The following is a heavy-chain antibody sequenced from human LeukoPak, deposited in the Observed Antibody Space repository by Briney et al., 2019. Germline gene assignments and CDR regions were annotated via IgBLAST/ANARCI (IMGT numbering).Heavy chain of an antibody. V-gene: IGHV3-23*01. CDR3: ARVIRAAPGKGYFDY. CDR1: GFIFSTYA. D-gene: IGHD6-13*01. Sequence: LTGGSLRLSCATSGFIFSTYALSWVRQAPGKGLEWASSISGSGGSIYHADSVKGRFTISRDSSKNTLYLQMNSLRAEDTAIYYCARVIRAAPGKGYFDYWGQGTLVTVSS. J-gene: IGHJ4*02. CDR2: ISGSGGSI.